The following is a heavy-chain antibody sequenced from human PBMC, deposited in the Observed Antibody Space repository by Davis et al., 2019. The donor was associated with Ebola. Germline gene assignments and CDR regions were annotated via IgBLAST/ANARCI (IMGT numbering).Heavy chain of an antibody. V-gene: IGHV3-53*04. CDR3: AREDGADYGGFDP. J-gene: IGHJ5*02. CDR1: GGSISSSSYY. CDR2: IYSGGST. Sequence: ETLSLTCTVSGGSISSSSYYMSWVRQAPGKGLEWVSVIYSGGSTYYADSVKGRFTISRHNSKNTLYLQMNSLRAEDTAVYYCAREDGADYGGFDPWGQGTLVTVSS. D-gene: IGHD4-17*01.